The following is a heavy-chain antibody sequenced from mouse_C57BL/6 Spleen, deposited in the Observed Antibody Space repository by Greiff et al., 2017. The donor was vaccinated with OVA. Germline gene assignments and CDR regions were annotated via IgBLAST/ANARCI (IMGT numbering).Heavy chain of an antibody. CDR1: GFNIKDDY. V-gene: IGHV14-4*01. CDR3: TPTVVAPGYAMDY. J-gene: IGHJ4*01. Sequence: EVKLMESGAELVRPGASVKLSCTASGFNIKDDYMHWVKQRPEQGLEWIGWIDPENGDTEYASKFQGKATITADTSSNTAYLQLSSLTSEDTAVYYCTPTVVAPGYAMDYWGQGTSVTVSS. D-gene: IGHD1-1*01. CDR2: IDPENGDT.